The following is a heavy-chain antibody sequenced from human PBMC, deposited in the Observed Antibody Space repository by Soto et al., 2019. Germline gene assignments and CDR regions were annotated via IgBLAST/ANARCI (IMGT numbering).Heavy chain of an antibody. Sequence: PGESLKISCKGSGYSFISYWIGWVRQMPGKGLEWVGIIYPGDSDIRYSPSFQGQVTTSADRSISTAYLQWSSLKASDTAMYYCARLLGGIFGVVIRSAFDMWGQGTMVTVSS. CDR1: GYSFISYW. CDR3: ARLLGGIFGVVIRSAFDM. CDR2: IYPGDSDI. J-gene: IGHJ3*02. V-gene: IGHV5-51*01. D-gene: IGHD3-3*01.